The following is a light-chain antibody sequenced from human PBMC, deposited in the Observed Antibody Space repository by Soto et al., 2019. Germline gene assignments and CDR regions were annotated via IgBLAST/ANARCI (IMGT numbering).Light chain of an antibody. Sequence: DIQFTQSPSFLSASVGDRVTVTCRASQGIGTRLAWYQQKSGKAPNLLIYLASTLQSGVPSRFSGSASGTEFTLTISSLQPEDFATYYCQQFKSYPLTFGPGTKVDIK. J-gene: IGKJ3*01. CDR3: QQFKSYPLT. CDR2: LAS. V-gene: IGKV1-9*01. CDR1: QGIGTR.